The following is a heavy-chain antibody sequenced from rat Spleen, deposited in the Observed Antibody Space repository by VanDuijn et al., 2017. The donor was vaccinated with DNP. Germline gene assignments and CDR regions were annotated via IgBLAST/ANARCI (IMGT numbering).Heavy chain of an antibody. D-gene: IGHD5-1*01. CDR1: GFSLIIYN. CDR2: IWNTGGT. CDR3: ARDRLGAMDA. Sequence: QVQLKESGPGLVQPSQTLSLTCTVAGFSLIIYNVHWVRQPPGKDLEWMGVIWNTGGTQYNSALKTRLSISKDTSKSQIFLKMNSLQTEDTATYYCARDRLGAMDAWGQGTSVTVSS. J-gene: IGHJ4*01. V-gene: IGHV2-41*01.